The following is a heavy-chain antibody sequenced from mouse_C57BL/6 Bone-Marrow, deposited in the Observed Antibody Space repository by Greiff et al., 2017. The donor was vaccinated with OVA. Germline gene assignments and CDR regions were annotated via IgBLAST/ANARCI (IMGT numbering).Heavy chain of an antibody. CDR3: ARGYYGPWYFDV. J-gene: IGHJ1*03. CDR2: ISSGGSYT. Sequence: EVQRVESGGDLVKPGGSLKLSCAASGFTFSSYGMSWVRQTPDKRLEWVATISSGGSYTYYPDSVKGRFTISRDNAKNTLYLQMSSLKSEDTAMYYCARGYYGPWYFDVWGTGTTVTVSS. V-gene: IGHV5-6*01. CDR1: GFTFSSYG. D-gene: IGHD1-2*01.